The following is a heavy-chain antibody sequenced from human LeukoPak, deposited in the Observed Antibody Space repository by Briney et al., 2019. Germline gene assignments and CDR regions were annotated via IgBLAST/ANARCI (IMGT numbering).Heavy chain of an antibody. CDR1: GFTFSNYA. Sequence: GRSLRLSCAASGFTFSNYAMHWVRQAPGKGLEWVSAISGSGGSTYYADSVKGRFTVSRDNSKNTLYLQMNSLRAEDTAVYYCAKDTSDRSGYSYYFDNWGQGTLVTVSS. D-gene: IGHD3-22*01. V-gene: IGHV3-23*01. CDR3: AKDTSDRSGYSYYFDN. J-gene: IGHJ4*02. CDR2: ISGSGGST.